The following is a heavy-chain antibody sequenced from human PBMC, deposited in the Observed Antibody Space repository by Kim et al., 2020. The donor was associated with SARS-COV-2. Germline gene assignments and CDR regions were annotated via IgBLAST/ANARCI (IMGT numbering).Heavy chain of an antibody. J-gene: IGHJ4*02. CDR2: ISAYNGNT. V-gene: IGHV1-18*01. CDR3: ARVRGYYYDSSAPSDY. D-gene: IGHD3-22*01. CDR1: GYTFTSYG. Sequence: ASVKVSCKASGYTFTSYGISWVRQAPGQGLEWMGWISAYNGNTNYAQKLQGRVTMTTDTSTSTAYMELRSLRSDDTAVYYCARVRGYYYDSSAPSDYWGQGTLVTVSS.